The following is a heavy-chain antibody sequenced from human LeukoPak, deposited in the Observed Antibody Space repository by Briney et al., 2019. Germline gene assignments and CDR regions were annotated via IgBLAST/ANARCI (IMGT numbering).Heavy chain of an antibody. CDR3: ARDLATVDNYGMDV. D-gene: IGHD4-23*01. CDR1: GFTFSSYS. Sequence: PGRSLRLSCAASGFTFSSYSMNWVRQAPGKGLEWVSSISSSSSYIYYADSVKGRFTISRDNAKNSLYLQMNSLRAEDTAVYYCARDLATVDNYGMDVWGQGTTVTVS. V-gene: IGHV3-21*01. CDR2: ISSSSSYI. J-gene: IGHJ6*02.